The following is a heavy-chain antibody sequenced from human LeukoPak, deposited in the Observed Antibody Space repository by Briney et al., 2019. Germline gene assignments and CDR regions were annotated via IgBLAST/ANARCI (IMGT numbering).Heavy chain of an antibody. CDR2: IYSGGST. Sequence: PGGSLRLSCAASGFTVSSNYMSWVRQAPGKGLEWVSVIYSGGSTYYADSVKGRFTISRDSSKNTLSLQMDSLRAEDTAVYYCAKDRSATERHFHYWGQGTLVTVSS. V-gene: IGHV3-53*01. D-gene: IGHD4-11*01. CDR1: GFTVSSNY. J-gene: IGHJ4*02. CDR3: AKDRSATERHFHY.